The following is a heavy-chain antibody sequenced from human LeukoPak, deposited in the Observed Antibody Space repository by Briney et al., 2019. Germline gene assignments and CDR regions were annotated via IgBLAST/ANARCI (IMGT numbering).Heavy chain of an antibody. D-gene: IGHD2-2*02. CDR3: AREDCSSTSCYTAY. J-gene: IGHJ4*02. CDR2: IYYSGST. V-gene: IGHV4-59*12. CDR1: GGSISSYY. Sequence: SETLSLTCTVSGGSISSYYWSWIRQPPGKGLEWIGYIYYSGSTYYNPSLKSRVTISVDTSKNQFSLKLSSVTAADTAVYYCAREDCSSTSCYTAYWGQGTLVTVSS.